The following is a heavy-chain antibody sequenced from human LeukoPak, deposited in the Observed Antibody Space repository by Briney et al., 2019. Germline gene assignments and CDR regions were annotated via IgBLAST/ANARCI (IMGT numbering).Heavy chain of an antibody. D-gene: IGHD2-2*01. J-gene: IGHJ4*02. CDR1: GFSFDDYA. Sequence: PGGSLRLSCAASGFSFDDYAMHWLRQAPGKGLQWVSGISWNSGSEGYADSVKGRFTISKDNAKNSLYLQMNSLRADDTAVYYCARDPAYAGYDYWGQGTLVTVSS. CDR3: ARDPAYAGYDY. CDR2: ISWNSGSE. V-gene: IGHV3-9*01.